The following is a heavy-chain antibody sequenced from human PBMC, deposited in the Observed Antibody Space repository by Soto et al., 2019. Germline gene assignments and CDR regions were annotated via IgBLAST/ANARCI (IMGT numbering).Heavy chain of an antibody. CDR3: ARYGEEYYYGIDV. D-gene: IGHD4-17*01. CDR2: IYHSGSA. Sequence: SETLSLTCAVSGYAINSGYYWGWIRQPPGRGLEWVGNIYHSGSAYYNPSLKSRVTISIDMSKNHFSLNLYSVTAADTAVYYCARYGEEYYYGIDVWGQGTTVTVSS. J-gene: IGHJ6*02. V-gene: IGHV4-38-2*01. CDR1: GYAINSGYY.